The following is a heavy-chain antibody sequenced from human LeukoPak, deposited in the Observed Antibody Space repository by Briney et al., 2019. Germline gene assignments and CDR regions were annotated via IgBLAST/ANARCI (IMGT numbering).Heavy chain of an antibody. CDR2: IKQDGSEK. CDR3: ARDPESRVWFGELFQHNWFDP. CDR1: GLTFISYW. Sequence: PGGSLRLSCAASGLTFISYWMSWVRQAPGKGLEWVANIKQDGSEKYYVNSVKGRFTISRDNAKNSLYLQMNSLRAEDTAVYYFARDPESRVWFGELFQHNWFDPWGQGTLVTVSS. J-gene: IGHJ5*02. D-gene: IGHD3-10*01. V-gene: IGHV3-7*01.